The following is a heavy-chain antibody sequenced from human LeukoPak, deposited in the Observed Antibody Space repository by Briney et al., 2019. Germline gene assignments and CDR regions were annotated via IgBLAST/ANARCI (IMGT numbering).Heavy chain of an antibody. Sequence: GGSLRLSCAAPGFTFNNYGIYWVRQAPGKGLEWVAAISYDGSNKYYADSVKGRFTISRDTSKNTLYLQMNSLRAEDTAVYYCAKGGGRITMIVVYYWGQGTLVTVSS. CDR1: GFTFNNYG. D-gene: IGHD3-22*01. V-gene: IGHV3-30*18. CDR3: AKGGGRITMIVVYY. J-gene: IGHJ4*02. CDR2: ISYDGSNK.